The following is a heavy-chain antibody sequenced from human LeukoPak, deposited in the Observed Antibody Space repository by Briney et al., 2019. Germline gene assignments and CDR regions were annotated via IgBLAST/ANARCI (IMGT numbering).Heavy chain of an antibody. Sequence: GGSLRLSCAASGFTFSSYAMGWVRQAPGKGLEWVSTISGSGGSTFYADSLKGRFTISRDNSKNTLYLQMNSLRAEDTAVYYCAKYLSRHFDYWGQGILVTVSS. CDR3: AKYLSRHFDY. V-gene: IGHV3-23*01. J-gene: IGHJ4*02. CDR2: ISGSGGST. CDR1: GFTFSSYA.